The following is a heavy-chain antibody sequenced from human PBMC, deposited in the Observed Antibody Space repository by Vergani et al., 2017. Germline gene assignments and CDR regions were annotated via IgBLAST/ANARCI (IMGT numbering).Heavy chain of an antibody. D-gene: IGHD2-21*02. CDR1: GGSINTGAYY. J-gene: IGHJ6*02. Sequence: QVQLQESGPRLVRPSQTLSLTCTVSGGSINTGAYYWSWIRQPAGKGLEWIVRVYPSWMTNYNPCLKSRITILVDRSKSQLSLKLTSVTAGDTAVYYCAGAPKCGGACYSACPYYYGGMDVWGQGTTVTVSS. V-gene: IGHV4-61*02. CDR2: VYPSWMT. CDR3: AGAPKCGGACYSACPYYYGGMDV.